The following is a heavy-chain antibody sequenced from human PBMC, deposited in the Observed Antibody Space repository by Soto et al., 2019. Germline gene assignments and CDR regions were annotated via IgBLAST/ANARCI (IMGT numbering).Heavy chain of an antibody. D-gene: IGHD4-17*01. CDR2: FDADEGKT. CDR1: GRPLIQLS. Sequence: XSVKVSCKVSGRPLIQLSMHWVRQAPGKGLEWVGGFDADEGKTIYAQKFQDRITMTEDTSTDTAHMELSSLISEDTATYYCTTPGNDYGDFDSWGQGTLVTVSS. V-gene: IGHV1-24*01. CDR3: TTPGNDYGDFDS. J-gene: IGHJ4*02.